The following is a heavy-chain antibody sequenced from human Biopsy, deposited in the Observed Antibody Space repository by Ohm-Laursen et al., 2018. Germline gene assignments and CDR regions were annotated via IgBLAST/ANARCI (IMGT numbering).Heavy chain of an antibody. CDR3: ARGKRGPVAIPRDNPNRIRGWFDP. V-gene: IGHV4-34*01. CDR1: DGSFSNDY. CDR2: VSHNGGT. J-gene: IGHJ5*02. D-gene: IGHD2-21*01. Sequence: SETLSLTCTVYDGSFSNDYWTWIRQSPGKGLEWIGEVSHNGGTNYNPSLKARVSISMDTSKNQFSLNLTSVTAADTALYYCARGKRGPVAIPRDNPNRIRGWFDPWGPGTLVTVSS.